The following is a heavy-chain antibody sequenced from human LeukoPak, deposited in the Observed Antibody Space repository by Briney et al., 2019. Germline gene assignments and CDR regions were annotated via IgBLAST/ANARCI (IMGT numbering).Heavy chain of an antibody. D-gene: IGHD3-3*01. CDR3: ARERTRFTIFGVVAPNAFDI. J-gene: IGHJ3*02. V-gene: IGHV4-4*07. CDR1: GGSISSYY. CDR2: IYTSAST. Sequence: SETLSLTCTVSGGSISSYYWSWIRQPARKGLEWIGRIYTSASTNYNPSLKSRVTMSVDTSKNQFSLKLSAVTAADTAVYYCARERTRFTIFGVVAPNAFDIWGQGTMVTVSS.